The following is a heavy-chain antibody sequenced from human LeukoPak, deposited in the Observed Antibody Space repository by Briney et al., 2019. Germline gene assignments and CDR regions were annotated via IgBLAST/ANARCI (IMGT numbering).Heavy chain of an antibody. CDR3: ARGRGSSSWNDAFDI. D-gene: IGHD6-13*01. Sequence: SVKVSCKASRGTFSSYAISWVRQAPGQGLEWMGRIIPILGIANYAQKFQGRVTITADKSTSTAYMELSSLRSEDTAVFYCARGRGSSSWNDAFDIWGQGTMVTVSS. J-gene: IGHJ3*02. CDR2: IIPILGIA. CDR1: RGTFSSYA. V-gene: IGHV1-69*04.